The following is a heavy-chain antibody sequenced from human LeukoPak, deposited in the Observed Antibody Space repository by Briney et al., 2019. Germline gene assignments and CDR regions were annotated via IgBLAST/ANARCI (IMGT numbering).Heavy chain of an antibody. D-gene: IGHD5-18*01. V-gene: IGHV3-23*01. CDR2: ISCRGADT. CDR1: RLLYSIYA. Sequence: PGRTLGLSRAASRLLYSIYALTWARHAPPKGLEWGSSISCRGADTYYADSVKGRFTISRDNSKNTLYLQMTSLRAEGSAIYYCARSQGVNSAMVVTMPGEYYFEYWGEGTLLTVSS. CDR3: ARSQGVNSAMVVTMPGEYYFEY. J-gene: IGHJ4*02.